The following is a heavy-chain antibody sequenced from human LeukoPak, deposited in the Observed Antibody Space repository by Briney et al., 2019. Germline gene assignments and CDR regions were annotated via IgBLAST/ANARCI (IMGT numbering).Heavy chain of an antibody. V-gene: IGHV3-23*01. CDR1: GFAFSSYA. CDR2: ISGSGGST. CDR3: AREGAVSGTLTLDT. D-gene: IGHD6-19*01. J-gene: IGHJ5*02. Sequence: GGSLRLSCAASGFAFSSYAMSWVRQAPGEGLEWVSAISGSGGSTYCPDSVKGRFTISRDNAKNSLYLQMNSLRAEDTAVYYCAREGAVSGTLTLDTWGQGTLVTVSS.